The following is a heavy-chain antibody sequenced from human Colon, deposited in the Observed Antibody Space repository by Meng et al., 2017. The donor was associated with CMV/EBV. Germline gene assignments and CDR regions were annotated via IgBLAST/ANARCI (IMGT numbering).Heavy chain of an antibody. Sequence: GRLLGSGGGLVQPGGSLDLSCAASGFTFSSKWMHWVRQGPGKGLVWVSRINTDGSTTYYADSVKGRFTISRDNAKNTLYLQMNSLRAEDTAVYYCASRDYWGQGTLVTASS. CDR3: ASRDY. CDR1: GFTFSSKW. V-gene: IGHV3-74*01. J-gene: IGHJ4*02. CDR2: INTDGSTT.